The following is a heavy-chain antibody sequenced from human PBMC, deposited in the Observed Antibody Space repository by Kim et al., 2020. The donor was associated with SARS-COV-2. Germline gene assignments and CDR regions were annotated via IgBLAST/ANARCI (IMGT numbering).Heavy chain of an antibody. Sequence: ASVKVSCKTSGYTFTGYYMHWVRQAPGQGLEGMGWINPNNGGTKYAQKLKGRVTMTRDTSISTAYMELSSRRSDDTAVYYCARGGEIAMAGSFAYYFDNWGQGTLFTVSS. CDR1: GYTFTGYY. CDR2: INPNNGGT. V-gene: IGHV1-2*02. D-gene: IGHD6-19*01. J-gene: IGHJ4*02. CDR3: ARGGEIAMAGSFAYYFDN.